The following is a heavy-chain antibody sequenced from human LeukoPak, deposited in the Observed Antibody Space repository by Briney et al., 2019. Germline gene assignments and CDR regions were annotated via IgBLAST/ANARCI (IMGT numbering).Heavy chain of an antibody. V-gene: IGHV4-59*01. D-gene: IGHD4-17*01. CDR2: IYYSGST. Sequence: SETLSLTCSVSGGSISTTYWSWIRQPPGKGLEWIGYIYYSGSTSSHPSLKSRVTMSVDTSKNQFSLKLSSVSAADTAVYYCARSKGTTVTTRGALSYWGQGTLVTVSS. J-gene: IGHJ4*02. CDR1: GGSISTTY. CDR3: ARSKGTTVTTRGALSY.